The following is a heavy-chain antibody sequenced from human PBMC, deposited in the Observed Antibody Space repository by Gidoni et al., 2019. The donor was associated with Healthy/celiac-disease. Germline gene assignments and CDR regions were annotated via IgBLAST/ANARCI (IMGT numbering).Heavy chain of an antibody. CDR1: GYSFTSSW. CDR2: IYPGDSDT. J-gene: IGHJ6*02. CDR3: ARLGSTSTIYYYYYGMDV. Sequence: EVQLVQSGAEVNKPGESLKIPCKGSGYSFTSSWIGRVRQVPGDGREWRGWVRQMPGKGLEWMGIIYPGDSDTRYSPSFQGQVTISADKSISTAYLQRSSLKASDTAMYYCARLGSTSTIYYYYYGMDVWGQGTTVTVSS. D-gene: IGHD2-2*01. V-gene: IGHV5-51*01.